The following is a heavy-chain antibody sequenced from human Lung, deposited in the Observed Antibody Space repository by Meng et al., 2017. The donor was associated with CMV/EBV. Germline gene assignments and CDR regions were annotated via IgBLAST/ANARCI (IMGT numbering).Heavy chain of an antibody. CDR3: ARGYDSSGYLDY. CDR1: GFTVSNNY. CDR2: IHTGGST. D-gene: IGHD3-22*01. J-gene: IGHJ4*02. Sequence: EGVLVGSGVGLIQPGGSLRLSCAASGFTVSNNYMSWVRQPPGKGLEWVSVIHTGGSTFYADSVKGRFTISRDHSKNTLYLQMKSLRAEDTAVYYCARGYDSSGYLDYWGQGTLVTVSS. V-gene: IGHV3-53*01.